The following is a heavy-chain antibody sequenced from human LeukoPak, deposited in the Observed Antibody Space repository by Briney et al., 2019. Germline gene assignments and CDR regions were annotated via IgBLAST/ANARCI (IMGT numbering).Heavy chain of an antibody. V-gene: IGHV5-51*01. CDR3: ARNDFWSGYSSNYFDY. D-gene: IGHD3-3*01. CDR2: IYPGDSDT. Sequence: GESLKISCKGSGYSFTSYWIGWVRQMPGKGLEWMGIIYPGDSDTRYSPSFQGQVTISADKSISTAYLQWSSLKASDTAMYYCARNDFWSGYSSNYFDYWGQGTLVTVSS. J-gene: IGHJ4*02. CDR1: GYSFTSYW.